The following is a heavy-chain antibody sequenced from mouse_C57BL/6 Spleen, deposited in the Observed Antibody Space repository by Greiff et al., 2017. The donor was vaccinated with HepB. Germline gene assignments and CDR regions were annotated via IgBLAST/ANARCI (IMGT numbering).Heavy chain of an antibody. V-gene: IGHV1-55*01. CDR3: ARDAPTFDY. D-gene: IGHD2-10*01. Sequence: QVHVKQSGAELVKPGASVKMSCKASGYTFTSYWITWVKQRPGQGLEWIGDIYPGSGSTNYNEKFKSKATLTVDTSSSTAYMQLSSLTSEDSAVYYCARDAPTFDYWGQGTTLTVSS. CDR1: GYTFTSYW. CDR2: IYPGSGST. J-gene: IGHJ2*01.